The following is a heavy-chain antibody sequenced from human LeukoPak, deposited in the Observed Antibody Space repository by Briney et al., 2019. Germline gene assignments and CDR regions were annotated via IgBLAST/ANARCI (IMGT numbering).Heavy chain of an antibody. CDR1: GFTFSTYA. D-gene: IGHD6-19*01. Sequence: GGSLRLSCTASGFTFSTYAISWVRQAPGKGLEWVSVIRSSGDRRYYADSVKGRFTISRDNSKDTLYLQMNSLRAEDTAVYFCAREQSGSGGWYTVDYWGQGTLVTVSS. V-gene: IGHV3-23*01. CDR3: AREQSGSGGWYTVDY. J-gene: IGHJ4*02. CDR2: IRSSGDRR.